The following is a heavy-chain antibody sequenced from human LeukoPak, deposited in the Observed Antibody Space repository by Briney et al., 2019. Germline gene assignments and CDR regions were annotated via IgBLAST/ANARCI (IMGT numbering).Heavy chain of an antibody. J-gene: IGHJ4*02. CDR1: GFTFSSYA. V-gene: IGHV3-23*01. Sequence: PEGSLRLSCAASGFTFSSYAMSWVRQAPGKGLEWVSAISGSGGSTYYADSVKGRFTISRDNSKNTLYLQMNSLRAEDTAVYYCAKVQQQLTPEYYFDYWGQGTLVTVSS. D-gene: IGHD6-13*01. CDR3: AKVQQQLTPEYYFDY. CDR2: ISGSGGST.